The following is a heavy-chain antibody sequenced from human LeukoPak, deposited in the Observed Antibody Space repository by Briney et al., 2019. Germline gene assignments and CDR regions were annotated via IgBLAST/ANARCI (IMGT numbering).Heavy chain of an antibody. CDR3: ARSKGAYTFDS. CDR2: VYYRGST. CDR1: GGSISSGSYY. J-gene: IGHJ4*02. V-gene: IGHV4-39*01. Sequence: PSETLSLTCTVSGGSISSGSYYWGWIRQSPGKGLEWIGTVYYRGSTYYNPSLKSRVTISVDTSKNQFSLKLTSVTAAYTAVYYCARSKGAYTFDSWGQGTLVTASS. D-gene: IGHD4-11*01.